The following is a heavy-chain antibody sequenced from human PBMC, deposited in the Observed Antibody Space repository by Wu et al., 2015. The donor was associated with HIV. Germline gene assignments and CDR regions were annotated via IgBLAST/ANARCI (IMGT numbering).Heavy chain of an antibody. CDR1: GYTFSGYY. D-gene: IGHD2-2*01. V-gene: IGHV1-2*02. CDR3: AKVVAPAVATYYFDY. J-gene: IGHJ4*02. CDR2: INPNSGAT. Sequence: QVQLVQSGAEVRKPGASVKVSCKASGYTFSGYYLHWVRQAPGQGLEWMGWINPNSGATKYAQKFQGRVTMTRDTSISTAYMDLNRLNSDDTAMYYCAKVVAPAVATYYFDYWGQGTLVTVSS.